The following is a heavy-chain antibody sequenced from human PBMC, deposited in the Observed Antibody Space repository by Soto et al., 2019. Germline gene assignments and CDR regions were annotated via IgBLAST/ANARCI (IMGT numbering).Heavy chain of an antibody. J-gene: IGHJ6*02. CDR2: ISGSGGST. CDR1: GFTFSSYA. Sequence: PGGSLRLSCAASGFTFSSYAMSWVRQAPGKGLEWVSAISGSGGSTYYADFVKGRFTISRDNSKNTLYLQMNSLRAEDTAVYYCAKDLAYSGSRYYYYYYGMDVWGQGTTVTVSS. D-gene: IGHD6-6*01. V-gene: IGHV3-23*01. CDR3: AKDLAYSGSRYYYYYYGMDV.